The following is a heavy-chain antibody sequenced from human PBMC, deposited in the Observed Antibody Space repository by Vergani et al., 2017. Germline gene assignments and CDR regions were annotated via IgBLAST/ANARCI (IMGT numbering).Heavy chain of an antibody. CDR2: IYYSGST. CDR3: ARRVGYCSTTSCYGWFDP. CDR1: GGSISSYY. D-gene: IGHD2-2*01. Sequence: QVQLQESGPGLVKPSETLSLTCTVSGGSISSYYWSWIRQPPGKGLEWIGYIYYSGSTNYNPSLKSRVTISADTSKNQFSLKRSSVTAADTAVYYCARRVGYCSTTSCYGWFDPWGQGTLVTVSS. J-gene: IGHJ5*02. V-gene: IGHV4-59*08.